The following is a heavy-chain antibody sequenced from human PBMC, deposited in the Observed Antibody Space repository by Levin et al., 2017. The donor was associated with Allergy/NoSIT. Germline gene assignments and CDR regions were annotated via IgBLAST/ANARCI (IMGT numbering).Heavy chain of an antibody. J-gene: IGHJ4*02. CDR1: GGSVSGVAYY. CDR3: ARVRLGELSPFGY. Sequence: TSETLSLTCTVSGGSVSGVAYYWSWIRQPPGQGLEWIGYISYTGSTKYNPSLKSRVTISIDTSKNQFSLKMNSVTAADTAIYYCARVRLGELSPFGYWGQGTLVTVSS. D-gene: IGHD3-16*02. V-gene: IGHV4-61*08. CDR2: ISYTGST.